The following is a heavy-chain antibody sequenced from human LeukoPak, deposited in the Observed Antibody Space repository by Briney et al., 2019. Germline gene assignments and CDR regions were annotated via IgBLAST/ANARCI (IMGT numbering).Heavy chain of an antibody. CDR2: MSSDGSNH. J-gene: IGHJ4*02. D-gene: IGHD2-8*01. Sequence: GRFLRLSCAASGFPFSTYSMHWVRQAPGKGLEWVAVMSSDGSNHNYANSVKGRFTISRDNSKNALYLQMNTLRAEDTAVYYCAREKYCTPTDCLHGRFYFNSWGQGTPVTVSS. CDR3: AREKYCTPTDCLHGRFYFNS. V-gene: IGHV3-30*04. CDR1: GFPFSTYS.